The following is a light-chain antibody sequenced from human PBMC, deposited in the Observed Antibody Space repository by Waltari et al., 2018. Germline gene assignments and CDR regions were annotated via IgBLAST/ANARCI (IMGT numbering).Light chain of an antibody. V-gene: IGLV3-21*03. J-gene: IGLJ2*01. CDR3: QVWDSSSDHPVV. CDR2: DDS. Sequence: SYVLTQPPSVSVAPGKTARITCGGNNIGSRRLHWYQQKPGQAPVLVVYDDSDRPSGIPERFSGSNSGNTATLTISRVEAGDEADYYCQVWDSSSDHPVVFGGATKLTVL. CDR1: NIGSRR.